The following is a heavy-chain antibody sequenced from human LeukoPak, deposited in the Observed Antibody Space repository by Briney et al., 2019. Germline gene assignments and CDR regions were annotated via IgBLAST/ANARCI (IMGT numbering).Heavy chain of an antibody. J-gene: IGHJ4*02. D-gene: IGHD1-26*01. CDR1: GGTFSSSA. CDR3: ARVHNEGSHYVY. V-gene: IGHV1-69*04. CDR2: IIPVLNIT. Sequence: SVKVSCKTSGGTFSSSAITWVRQAPGQGLEWMGRIIPVLNITTYAQKFQGSVTITADTSTSTVYMELSSLRSEETAVYYCARVHNEGSHYVYWGQGTLVTVSS.